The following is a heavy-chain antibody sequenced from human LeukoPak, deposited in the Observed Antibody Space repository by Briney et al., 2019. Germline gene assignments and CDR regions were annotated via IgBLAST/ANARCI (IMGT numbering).Heavy chain of an antibody. V-gene: IGHV4-34*01. Sequence: SETLSLTCAVYGGSFSGYYWSWIRQPPGKGLEWIGEINHRGTTNYKLSLKSRVTISVDTSKNQFSLRLTSVTAADTAVYYCARALRQQLVTGWFDPWGQGTLVTVSS. D-gene: IGHD6-13*01. CDR3: ARALRQQLVTGWFDP. CDR1: GGSFSGYY. CDR2: INHRGTT. J-gene: IGHJ5*02.